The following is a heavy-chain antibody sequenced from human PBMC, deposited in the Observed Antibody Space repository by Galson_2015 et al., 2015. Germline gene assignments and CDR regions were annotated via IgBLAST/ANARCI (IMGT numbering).Heavy chain of an antibody. D-gene: IGHD6-6*01. CDR2: ISSSSSYI. J-gene: IGHJ6*02. CDR1: GFTFSSYS. Sequence: SLRLSCAASGFTFSSYSMNWVRQAPGKGLEWVSSISSSSSYIYYADSVKGRFTISRDNAKNSLYLQMNSLRAEDTAVYYCARDLFVDSSSSQDYYYYYGMDVWGQGTTVTVSS. CDR3: ARDLFVDSSSSQDYYYYYGMDV. V-gene: IGHV3-21*01.